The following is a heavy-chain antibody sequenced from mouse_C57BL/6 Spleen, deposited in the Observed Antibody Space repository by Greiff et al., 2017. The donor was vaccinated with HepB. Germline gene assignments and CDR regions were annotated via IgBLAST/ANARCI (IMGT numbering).Heavy chain of an antibody. J-gene: IGHJ2*01. D-gene: IGHD3-2*02. Sequence: VQLQQSGAELARPGASVKLSCKASGYTFTSYGISWVKQRTGQGLEWIGEIYPRSGNTNYNEKFRGKATLTADKSSSTAYMELRSLTSEDSAVYVCARYGAQATDYFDYGGQGTLSQSPQ. V-gene: IGHV1-81*01. CDR2: IYPRSGNT. CDR1: GYTFTSYG. CDR3: ARYGAQATDYFDY.